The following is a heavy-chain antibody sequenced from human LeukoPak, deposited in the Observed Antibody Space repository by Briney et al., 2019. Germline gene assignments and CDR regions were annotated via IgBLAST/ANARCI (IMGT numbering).Heavy chain of an antibody. J-gene: IGHJ4*02. V-gene: IGHV3-7*01. CDR2: IRPDGYDK. CDR3: AGAVPAGGGITTADY. D-gene: IGHD3-22*01. Sequence: GGSLRLSCAASGFTFSNYWMTWVRQAPGKGLEWVANIRPDGYDKYYVDSVKGRFAISRDNAKNSLWLQMSSLRAEDTAVYYCAGAVPAGGGITTADYWGQGTLVTVSS. CDR1: GFTFSNYW.